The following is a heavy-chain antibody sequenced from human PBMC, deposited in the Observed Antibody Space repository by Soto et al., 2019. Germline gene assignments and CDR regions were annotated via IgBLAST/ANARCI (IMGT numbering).Heavy chain of an antibody. J-gene: IGHJ6*02. CDR2: ISYAGSNK. Sequence: QVQLVESGGGVVQPGRSLRLSCAAAGFTFSSYAMHWVRQAPGKGLEWVAVISYAGSNKYYADSVKDRFTISRDNSTNTLDLQMNSLRAEDTAVYYCAIYDYLLWFGEWCLCDYAVMDVWGQGTKVTVYS. CDR3: AIYDYLLWFGEWCLCDYAVMDV. D-gene: IGHD3-10*01. CDR1: GFTFSSYA. V-gene: IGHV3-30-3*01.